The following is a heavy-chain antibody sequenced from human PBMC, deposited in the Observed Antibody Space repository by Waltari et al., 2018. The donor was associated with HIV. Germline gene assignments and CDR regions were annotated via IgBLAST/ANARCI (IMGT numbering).Heavy chain of an antibody. Sequence: QVQLQESGPGLVKPSQTLSLTCTVSGGSISSGSYYWSWIRQPAGKGLEWIGRIYTSGSTNSNPSLKSRVTISVDTSKNQFSLKLSSVTAADTAVYYCARASGSYMFDYWGQGTLVTVSS. D-gene: IGHD1-26*01. CDR3: ARASGSYMFDY. J-gene: IGHJ4*02. V-gene: IGHV4-61*02. CDR1: GGSISSGSYY. CDR2: IYTSGST.